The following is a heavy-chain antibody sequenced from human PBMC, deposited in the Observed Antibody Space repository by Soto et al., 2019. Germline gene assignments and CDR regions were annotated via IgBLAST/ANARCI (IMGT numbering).Heavy chain of an antibody. V-gene: IGHV3-11*03. CDR3: ASPGYDILTGYYRPHDAFDI. D-gene: IGHD3-9*01. Sequence: GGSLRLSCAASGFTFSDYGMSWIRQAPGKWLEWVSYISSSSSYTNYADSVKGRFTISRDNAKNSLYLQMNSLRAEDTAVYYCASPGYDILTGYYRPHDAFDIWGQGTMVTVSS. CDR2: ISSSSSYT. CDR1: GFTFSDYG. J-gene: IGHJ3*02.